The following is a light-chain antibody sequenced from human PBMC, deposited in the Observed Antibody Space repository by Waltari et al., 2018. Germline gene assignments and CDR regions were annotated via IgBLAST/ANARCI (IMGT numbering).Light chain of an antibody. CDR2: KAS. CDR1: QSISSW. J-gene: IGKJ3*01. CDR3: QQSFT. Sequence: DIQMTQSPSTLSASVGDRVTITCRASQSISSWLAWYQQKPGKDPNLLIYKASSLESEVPSRFSGSGSGTEFTLTISSLQPDDFATYYCQQSFTFGPGTKVDIK. V-gene: IGKV1-5*03.